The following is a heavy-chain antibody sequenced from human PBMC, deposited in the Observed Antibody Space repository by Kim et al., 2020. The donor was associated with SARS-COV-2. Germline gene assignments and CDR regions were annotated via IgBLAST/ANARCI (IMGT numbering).Heavy chain of an antibody. CDR1: GFTFSSYA. CDR2: ISGSGGST. CDR3: AKVSGGFGEFMFDY. V-gene: IGHV3-23*01. J-gene: IGHJ4*02. Sequence: GGSLRLSCAASGFTFSSYALSWVRQAPGKGLEWVSAISGSGGSTYYADSVKGRFTISRDNSKNTLYLQMNSLRAEDTAVYYCAKVSGGFGEFMFDYWGQGTLVTVSS. D-gene: IGHD3-10*01.